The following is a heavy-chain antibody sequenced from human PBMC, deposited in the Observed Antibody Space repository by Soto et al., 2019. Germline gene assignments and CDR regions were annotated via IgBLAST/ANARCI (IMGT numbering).Heavy chain of an antibody. D-gene: IGHD1-26*01. Sequence: GSLRLSCAASGFTFSDYYMSWIRQAPGKGLEWVSYITSSGSTIYYADSVKGRFTISRDNAKNSLYLQMNSLRAEDTAVYYCARDEIGETKSGSPQHHDYSGQRTLVPVSA. CDR3: ARDEIGETKSGSPQHHDY. CDR1: GFTFSDYY. V-gene: IGHV3-11*01. CDR2: ITSSGSTI. J-gene: IGHJ4*02.